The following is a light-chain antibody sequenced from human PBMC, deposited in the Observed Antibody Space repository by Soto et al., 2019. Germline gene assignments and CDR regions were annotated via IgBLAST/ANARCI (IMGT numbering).Light chain of an antibody. CDR2: SNN. J-gene: IGLJ3*02. V-gene: IGLV1-44*01. CDR1: SSNIGSNT. Sequence: QSVLTQPPSASGTPGQRVTISCSGSSSNIGSNTVNWYQQLPGTAPKLLISSNNQRPSGVPDRFSGSKSGTSASLAISGLQSEDEADYYCAAWDDSLNGRDWVFGGGTKLTVL. CDR3: AAWDDSLNGRDWV.